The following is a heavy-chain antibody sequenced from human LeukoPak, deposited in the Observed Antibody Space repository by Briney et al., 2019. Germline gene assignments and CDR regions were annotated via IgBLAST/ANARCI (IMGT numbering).Heavy chain of an antibody. J-gene: IGHJ3*02. CDR1: GFTLSSNW. D-gene: IGHD2-15*01. CDR3: ARLVDGAFDI. V-gene: IGHV3-7*04. Sequence: PGGSLRLSCAASGFTLSSNWMSWVPQAPGKGLEWVGNIKQDGSEKYYVDSLKGRFTISRDNAKNSLYLQMNSLRAEDTAMYYCARLVDGAFDIWGQGTLVTVS. CDR2: IKQDGSEK.